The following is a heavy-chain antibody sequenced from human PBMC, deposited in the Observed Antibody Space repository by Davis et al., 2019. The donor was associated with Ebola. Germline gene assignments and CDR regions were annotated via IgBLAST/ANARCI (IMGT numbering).Heavy chain of an antibody. CDR3: ARAPNYDVLTGTSSYYFDY. J-gene: IGHJ4*02. CDR1: GYTFTSYG. V-gene: IGHV1-18*04. D-gene: IGHD3-9*01. Sequence: ASVKVSCKSSGYTFTSYGLVWVRQAPGLGLEWMGWISGFNTNTNFAQKFQGRVTVSKDTSTNTAYVDLRSLTSDDTAIYYSARAPNYDVLTGTSSYYFDYWGQGTLVTVSS. CDR2: ISGFNTNT.